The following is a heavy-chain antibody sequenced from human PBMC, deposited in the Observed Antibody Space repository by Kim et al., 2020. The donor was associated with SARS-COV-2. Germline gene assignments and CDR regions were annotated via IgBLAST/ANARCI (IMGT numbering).Heavy chain of an antibody. D-gene: IGHD3-22*01. J-gene: IGHJ4*02. CDR3: ARHSAYYYDSSGYALFDY. CDR2: IYYSGST. CDR1: GGSISSYY. Sequence: SETLSPTCTVSGGSISSYYWSWIRQPPGKGLEWIGYIYYSGSTNYNPSLKSRVTISVDTSKNQFSLKLSSVTAADTAVYYCARHSAYYYDSSGYALFDYWGQGTLVTVSS. V-gene: IGHV4-59*08.